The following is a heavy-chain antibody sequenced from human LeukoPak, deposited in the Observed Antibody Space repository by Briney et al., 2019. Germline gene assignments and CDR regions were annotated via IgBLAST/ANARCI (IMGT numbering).Heavy chain of an antibody. CDR1: GGSISSYY. D-gene: IGHD6-19*01. V-gene: IGHV4-59*01. Sequence: SETLSLXCTVSGGSISSYYWSWIRQPPGKGLEWIGYIYYSGSTNYNPSLKSRVTISVDTSKNQFSLKLSSVTAADTAVYYCARADYSSGWNDWFDPWGQGTLVTVSS. J-gene: IGHJ5*02. CDR3: ARADYSSGWNDWFDP. CDR2: IYYSGST.